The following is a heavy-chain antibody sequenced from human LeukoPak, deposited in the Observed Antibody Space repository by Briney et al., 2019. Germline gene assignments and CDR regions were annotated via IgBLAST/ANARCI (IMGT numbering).Heavy chain of an antibody. CDR3: TTEYFGGFEY. CDR2: VKNRGDGRTT. V-gene: IGHV3-15*07. J-gene: IGHJ4*02. Sequence: GGSLRLSCVASTFTKAWMNWVRQAPGKGLEWVGRVKNRGDGRTTGYAAPVKGRFTISRDDSKRTVYLQMNSLKTEDTAVYFCTTEYFGGFEYWGQGTLVTVPS. CDR1: TFTKAW. D-gene: IGHD3-16*01.